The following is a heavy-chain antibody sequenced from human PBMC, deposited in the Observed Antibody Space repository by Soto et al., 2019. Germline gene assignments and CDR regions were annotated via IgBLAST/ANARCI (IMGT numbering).Heavy chain of an antibody. CDR2: IIPIFGTV. Sequence: QVQLLQSGAEVKKPGSSVRVSCEASGGTFRTYAISWVRQAPGQGLEWMGEIIPIFGTVNYAQKFQGRVTFTSDXXTTTVYMDLRSLRSEDTAVYYCAKGAVAGTPTSYYYYGMDVWGQGTTVTVSS. J-gene: IGHJ6*02. D-gene: IGHD6-19*01. V-gene: IGHV1-69*05. CDR3: AKGAVAGTPTSYYYYGMDV. CDR1: GGTFRTYA.